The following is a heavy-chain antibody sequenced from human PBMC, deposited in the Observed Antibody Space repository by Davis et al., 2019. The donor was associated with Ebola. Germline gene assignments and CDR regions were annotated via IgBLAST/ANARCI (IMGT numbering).Heavy chain of an antibody. J-gene: IGHJ4*02. Sequence: GESLKISCAASGYTFTSYGISWVRQAPGQGLEWMGWISAYNGNTNYAQKLQGRVTMTTDTSTSTAYMELRSLRSDDTAVYYCARDLELLWFGESPPGYYWGQGTLVTVSS. CDR2: ISAYNGNT. D-gene: IGHD3-10*01. CDR3: ARDLELLWFGESPPGYY. V-gene: IGHV1-18*01. CDR1: GYTFTSYG.